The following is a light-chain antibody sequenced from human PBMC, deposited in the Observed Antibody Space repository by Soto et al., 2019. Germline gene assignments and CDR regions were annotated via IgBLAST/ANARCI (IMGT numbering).Light chain of an antibody. CDR3: QQYNNWPPIT. Sequence: TKSPGTLSLSPAERATLSCRASLSVGSNLLAWYQQKPGQAPRLLIYGASSRATGIPARFSGSGSGTEFTLTISSLQSEDFAVYYCQQYNNWPPITFGQGTRLEI. CDR2: GAS. J-gene: IGKJ5*01. CDR1: LSVGSN. V-gene: IGKV3-15*01.